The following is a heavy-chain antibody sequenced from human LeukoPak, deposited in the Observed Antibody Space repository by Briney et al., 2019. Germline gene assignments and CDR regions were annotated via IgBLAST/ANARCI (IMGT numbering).Heavy chain of an antibody. D-gene: IGHD6-6*01. Sequence: SETLSLTCTVSGGSVSSYYWSWIRQPPGKGLEWIGYVYYTGSTNYNPSLKSRVTMFEDKSKNQFSLRLSSVTVADTAVYYCARHFAYSSSSYFDYWGQGSLVTVSS. J-gene: IGHJ4*02. CDR2: VYYTGST. CDR1: GGSVSSYY. V-gene: IGHV4-59*08. CDR3: ARHFAYSSSSYFDY.